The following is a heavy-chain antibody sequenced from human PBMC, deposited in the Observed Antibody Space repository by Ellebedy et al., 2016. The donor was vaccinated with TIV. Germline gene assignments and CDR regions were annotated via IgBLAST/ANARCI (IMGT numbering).Heavy chain of an antibody. J-gene: IGHJ6*02. CDR1: GYTFTSYY. V-gene: IGHV1-46*01. CDR3: SRRPSISGDYGDYYYYGMDV. CDR2: INPSGGST. Sequence: AASVKVSCKASGYTFTSYYMHWVRQPPGHGLEWMGIINPSGGSTTYAQKFQGRVTMTRDTSTSTVYMELSSLRSEDTAVYYGSRRPSISGDYGDYYYYGMDVWGQGTTVTVSS. D-gene: IGHD4-17*01.